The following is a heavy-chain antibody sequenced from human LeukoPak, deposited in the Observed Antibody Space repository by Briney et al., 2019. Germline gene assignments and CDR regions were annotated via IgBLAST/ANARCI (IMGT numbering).Heavy chain of an antibody. CDR1: GYTFTCYY. J-gene: IGHJ3*02. CDR3: ARAYGSGSYFAFDI. Sequence: ASVKVSCKASGYTFTCYYMHWVRQALGQGLEWMGRINPNSGGTNSAQKFQGRVTMTRDTSITTAYMELSSLRSDDTAVYYCARAYGSGSYFAFDIWGQGTMATVSS. V-gene: IGHV1-2*06. D-gene: IGHD3-10*01. CDR2: INPNSGGT.